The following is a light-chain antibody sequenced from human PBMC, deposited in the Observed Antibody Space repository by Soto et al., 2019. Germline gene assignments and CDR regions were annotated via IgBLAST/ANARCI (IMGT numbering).Light chain of an antibody. CDR3: QSYDSTHHWV. Sequence: NFMLTQPHSVSESPGKTVTISCTRSSGSIASNYVQWYQLRPGSAPTTVIYEDNQRPSGVPDRFSGSIDSSSNSASLTVSALKTEDDADYNCQSYDSTHHWVFGGGTKVTVL. V-gene: IGLV6-57*03. J-gene: IGLJ3*02. CDR2: EDN. CDR1: SGSIASNY.